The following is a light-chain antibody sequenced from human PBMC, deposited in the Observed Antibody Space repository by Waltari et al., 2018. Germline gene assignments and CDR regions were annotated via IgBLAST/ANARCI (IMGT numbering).Light chain of an antibody. CDR1: SSDVGSHKF. CDR3: CSYVGGITPFLV. Sequence: QSALTQPASVSGSPGQSITISCSGTSSDVGSHKFVSWFQQNPGKVPKLMIYGSSKRPSGVSNRFSGSKSDNTASLTITGLQTEDEADYYCCSYVGGITPFLVFGGGTKVTVL. CDR2: GSS. V-gene: IGLV2-23*01. J-gene: IGLJ2*01.